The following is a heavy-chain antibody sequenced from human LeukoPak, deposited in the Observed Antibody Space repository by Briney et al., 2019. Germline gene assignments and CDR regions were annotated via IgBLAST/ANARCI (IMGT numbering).Heavy chain of an antibody. CDR1: GGSFSGYY. J-gene: IGHJ4*02. CDR2: INHSRST. CDR3: ARDELGFDY. V-gene: IGHV4-34*01. D-gene: IGHD7-27*01. Sequence: SETLSLTCAVYGGSFSGYYWSWIRQPPGKGLEWIGEINHSRSTNYNPSLKSRVTISVDTSKNQFSLKLSSVTAADTAVYYCARDELGFDYWGQGTLVTVSS.